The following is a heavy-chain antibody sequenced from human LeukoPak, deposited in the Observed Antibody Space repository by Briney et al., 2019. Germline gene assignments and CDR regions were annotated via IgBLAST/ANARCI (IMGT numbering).Heavy chain of an antibody. V-gene: IGHV4-34*01. J-gene: IGHJ4*02. CDR2: INHSGST. CDR3: ASKEDSSGYYYGFDY. CDR1: GGSFSGYY. D-gene: IGHD3-22*01. Sequence: PSETLSLTCAVYGGSFSGYYWSWIRQPPGKGLEWIGEINHSGSTNYNPSLKSRVTISVGTSKNQFSLKLSSVTAADTAVYYCASKEDSSGYYYGFDYWGQGTLVTVSS.